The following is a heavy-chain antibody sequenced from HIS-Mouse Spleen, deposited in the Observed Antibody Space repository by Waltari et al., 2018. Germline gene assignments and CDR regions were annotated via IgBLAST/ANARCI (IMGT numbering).Heavy chain of an antibody. CDR1: GGSISSSSYY. J-gene: IGHJ2*01. V-gene: IGHV4-39*07. D-gene: IGHD6-13*01. Sequence: QLQLQESGPGLVKPSETLSLTCTVSGGSISSSSYYWGWIRQPPGKGLEWIGSIYYRGSTYYNPSLKRRVTISVDTSKNQFSLQLSSVTAADTAVYYCAREIPYSSSWYDWYFDLWGRGTLVTVSS. CDR2: IYYRGST. CDR3: AREIPYSSSWYDWYFDL.